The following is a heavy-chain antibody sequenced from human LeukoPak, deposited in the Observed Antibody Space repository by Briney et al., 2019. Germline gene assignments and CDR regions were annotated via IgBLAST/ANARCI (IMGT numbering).Heavy chain of an antibody. D-gene: IGHD6-19*01. Sequence: GGSLRLSCAASGFTFSSYWMHWVRQAPGKGLEWVGNIQPDGSEGYPVDSVKGRFTISRDNARNSLFLQMNSLRVEDTAVYYCARDPVGWYLYYFDYWGQGTLVTVSS. V-gene: IGHV3-7*01. J-gene: IGHJ4*02. CDR2: IQPDGSEG. CDR3: ARDPVGWYLYYFDY. CDR1: GFTFSSYW.